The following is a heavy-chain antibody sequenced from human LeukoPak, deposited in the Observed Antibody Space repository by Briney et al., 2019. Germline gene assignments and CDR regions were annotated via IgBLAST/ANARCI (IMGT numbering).Heavy chain of an antibody. V-gene: IGHV3-30*04. CDR3: AREGVVRGVITAFDI. Sequence: GGSLRLSCAASGFTFSSYAMDLVRQAAGKGLEWVAVISYDGSNNNYADSVKGRFTISRANSKNTLYLQMNSLRAEETAVYYCAREGVVRGVITAFDIWGQGTMVTVSS. J-gene: IGHJ3*02. CDR2: ISYDGSNN. D-gene: IGHD3-10*01. CDR1: GFTFSSYA.